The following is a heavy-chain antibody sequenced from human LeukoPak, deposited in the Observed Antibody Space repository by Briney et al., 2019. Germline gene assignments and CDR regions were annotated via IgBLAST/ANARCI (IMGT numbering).Heavy chain of an antibody. CDR3: AKEGAYSSGWYVPAVGFYYFDY. CDR1: GFTFSSYA. Sequence: GGSLRLSCAASGFTFSSYAMSWVRQAPGKGLEWVSAISGSGGSTYCADSVKGRFTISRDNSKNTLYLQMNSLRAEDTAVYYCAKEGAYSSGWYVPAVGFYYFDYWGQGTLVTVSS. CDR2: ISGSGGST. J-gene: IGHJ4*02. D-gene: IGHD6-19*01. V-gene: IGHV3-23*01.